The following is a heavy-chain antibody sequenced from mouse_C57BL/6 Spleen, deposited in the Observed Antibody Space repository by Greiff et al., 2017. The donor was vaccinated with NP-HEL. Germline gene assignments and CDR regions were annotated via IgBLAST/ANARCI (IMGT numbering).Heavy chain of an antibody. CDR3: APTVTLDYAMDY. Sequence: EVQLQQSGAELVKPGASVKLSCTASGFNIIDYYMHWVKQRTEQGLEWIGRIDPEDGETKYAPKFQGKATIAADTTSNTAYLPLSSLTSEDTAVYYCAPTVTLDYAMDYWGQGTSVTVSS. D-gene: IGHD1-1*01. CDR1: GFNIIDYY. V-gene: IGHV14-2*01. J-gene: IGHJ4*01. CDR2: IDPEDGET.